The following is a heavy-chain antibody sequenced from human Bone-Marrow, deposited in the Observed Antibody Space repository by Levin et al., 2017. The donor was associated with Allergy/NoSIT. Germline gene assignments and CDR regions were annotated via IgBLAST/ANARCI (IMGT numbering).Heavy chain of an antibody. D-gene: IGHD3-22*01. CDR3: ARRSDNTGYPLDY. V-gene: IGHV1-2*02. CDR1: GYTFTGYY. J-gene: IGHJ4*01. CDR2: INPHNGDI. Sequence: GASVKVSCKVSGYTFTGYYLQWVRHAPGQGLEWLGWINPHNGDIDFAQKFQGRVTMTRDTSIRTAYMELTSLKSDDTAVYFCARRSDNTGYPLDYWGQGTLVTVSS.